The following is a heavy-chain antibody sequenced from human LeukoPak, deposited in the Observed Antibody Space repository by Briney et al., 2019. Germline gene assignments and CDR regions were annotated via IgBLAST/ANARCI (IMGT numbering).Heavy chain of an antibody. Sequence: SETLSLTCTVSGGSISSGSYYWSWIRQPAGKGLEWIGRIYTSGSTNYNPSLKGRVIISVDTSKNQFSLKLSSVTAADTAVYYCARGGVQWELLRRFWDAFDYWGQGTLVTVSS. V-gene: IGHV4-61*02. CDR1: GGSISSGSYY. CDR3: ARGGVQWELLRRFWDAFDY. J-gene: IGHJ4*02. CDR2: IYTSGST. D-gene: IGHD1-26*01.